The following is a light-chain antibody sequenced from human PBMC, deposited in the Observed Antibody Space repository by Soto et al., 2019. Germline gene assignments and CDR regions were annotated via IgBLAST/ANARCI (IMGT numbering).Light chain of an antibody. CDR2: AAS. J-gene: IGKJ4*01. CDR3: QQSYSTPLT. CDR1: RGISTY. V-gene: IGKV1-39*01. Sequence: DIQMTQSPSSLFASLGDRVPITCRAGRGISTYLNWYQQKPGKAPKLLIYAASSLQSGVPSRFSGSGSGTDFTLTISSLQPEDFATYYCQQSYSTPLTFGGGTKVEIK.